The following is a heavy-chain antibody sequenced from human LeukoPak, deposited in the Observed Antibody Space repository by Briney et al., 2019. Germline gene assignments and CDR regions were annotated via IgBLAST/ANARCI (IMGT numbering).Heavy chain of an antibody. V-gene: IGHV1-46*01. CDR1: GYTFTSYY. CDR3: ARGGYSSGWSPNDAFDI. J-gene: IGHJ3*02. D-gene: IGHD6-19*01. Sequence: VASVKVSCKASGYTFTSYYMHWVRQAPGQGLEWRGIINPSGGSTSYAQKFQGRVTMTRDTSTSTVYMELSSLRSEDTAVYYCARGGYSSGWSPNDAFDIWGQGTMVTVSS. CDR2: INPSGGST.